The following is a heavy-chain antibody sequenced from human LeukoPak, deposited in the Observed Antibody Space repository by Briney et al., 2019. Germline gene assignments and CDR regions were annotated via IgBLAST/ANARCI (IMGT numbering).Heavy chain of an antibody. V-gene: IGHV4-30-2*01. CDR1: GGSISSGGYY. CDR2: IYHSGST. Sequence: SETLSLTCTVSGGSISSGGYYWSWIRQPPGKGLEWIGYIYHSGSTYYNPSLKSRVTISVDRSKNQFSLKLSSVTAADTAVYYCARGDGTNLGAFDIWGQGTMVTVSS. J-gene: IGHJ3*02. D-gene: IGHD2-8*01. CDR3: ARGDGTNLGAFDI.